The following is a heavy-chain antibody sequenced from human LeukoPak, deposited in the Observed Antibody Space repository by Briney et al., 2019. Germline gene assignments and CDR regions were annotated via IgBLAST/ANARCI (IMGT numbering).Heavy chain of an antibody. Sequence: QAGGSLRLSCAASGFTFSSYSMIWVRQAPGKGLEWVSYISSSSGTIFYADSVRGRFTISRDNAKNTLYLQMNSLRAEDTAVYYCASRGYYDSSGWGPHAFDIWGQGTMVTVSS. D-gene: IGHD3-22*01. V-gene: IGHV3-48*04. CDR2: ISSSSGTI. J-gene: IGHJ3*02. CDR3: ASRGYYDSSGWGPHAFDI. CDR1: GFTFSSYS.